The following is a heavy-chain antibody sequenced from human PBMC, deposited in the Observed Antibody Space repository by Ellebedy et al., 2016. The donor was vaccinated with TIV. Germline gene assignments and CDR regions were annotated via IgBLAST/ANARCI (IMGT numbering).Heavy chain of an antibody. CDR3: AAIGSSGYFDY. CDR1: GYTFTSYG. D-gene: IGHD3-22*01. CDR2: ISAYNGNT. J-gene: IGHJ4*02. V-gene: IGHV1-18*01. Sequence: AASVKVSCKASGYTFTSYGISWVRQAPGQGLEWMGWISAYNGNTNYAQKLQGRVTMTTDTSTSTVYMELSSLKSDDTAIYYCAAIGSSGYFDYWGQGTLVTVSS.